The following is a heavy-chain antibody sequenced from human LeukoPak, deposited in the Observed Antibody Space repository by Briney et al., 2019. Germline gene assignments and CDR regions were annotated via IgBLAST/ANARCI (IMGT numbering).Heavy chain of an antibody. CDR1: GYSISSGYY. CDR2: IYHSGST. CDR3: ARVAVAGTIDY. D-gene: IGHD6-19*01. V-gene: IGHV4-38-2*02. Sequence: SETLSLTCTVSGYSISSGYYWGWIRQPPGKGLEWIGSIYHSGSTYYNPSLKSRVTISVDTSKNQFSLKLSSVTAADTAVYYCARVAVAGTIDYWGQGTLVTVSS. J-gene: IGHJ4*02.